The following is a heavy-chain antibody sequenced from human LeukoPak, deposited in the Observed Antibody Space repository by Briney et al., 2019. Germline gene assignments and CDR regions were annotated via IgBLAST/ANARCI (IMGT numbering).Heavy chain of an antibody. J-gene: IGHJ4*02. V-gene: IGHV4-61*01. D-gene: IGHD3-10*01. CDR2: IYYSGST. CDR1: GGSVSSGSNY. CDR3: ARVGDKFDY. Sequence: SETLSLTCTVSGGSVSSGSNYWSWIRQPPGKGLEWIGYIYYSGSTNYNPSLKSRVTISVDTSKNQFSLKLSSVTAADTAVYYCARVGDKFDYWGQGTLVTVSS.